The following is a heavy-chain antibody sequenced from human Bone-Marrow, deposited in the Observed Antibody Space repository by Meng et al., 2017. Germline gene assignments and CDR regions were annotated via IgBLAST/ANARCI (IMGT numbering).Heavy chain of an antibody. CDR2: IYPGDSDT. D-gene: IGHD2-2*01. CDR3: ARHAPGYCSSTSCYGYYFDY. V-gene: IGHV5-51*01. CDR1: GYSFTSYW. J-gene: IGHJ4*02. Sequence: GESLKISCKGSGYSFTSYWIGWVRQMPGKGLEWIGIIYPGDSDTRYSPSFQGQVTISADKSISTAYLQWSSLKASDTAMYYCARHAPGYCSSTSCYGYYFDYWGQGTLVTVSS.